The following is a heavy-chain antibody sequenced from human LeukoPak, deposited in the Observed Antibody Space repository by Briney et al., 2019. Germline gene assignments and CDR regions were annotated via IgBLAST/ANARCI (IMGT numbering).Heavy chain of an antibody. CDR2: IYTSGST. CDR1: GGSTRSYY. V-gene: IGHV4-4*07. J-gene: IGHJ4*02. CDR3: ARDVRGYSGYALDY. Sequence: PPETLSLTCTVPGGSTRSYYWSWIRHPAGKRLGWIGRIYTSGSTNYNPSLKSRVTMSVDTSKNQFSLKLSSVTAADTAVYYCARDVRGYSGYALDYWGQGTLVTVSS. D-gene: IGHD5-12*01.